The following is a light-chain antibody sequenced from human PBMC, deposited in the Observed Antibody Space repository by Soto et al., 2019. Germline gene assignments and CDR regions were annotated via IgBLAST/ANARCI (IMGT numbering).Light chain of an antibody. V-gene: IGLV2-23*01. CDR1: SSDIGSYNF. CDR2: EGS. J-gene: IGLJ2*01. Sequence: QSALTQPASVSGSPGQSITLSCTGTSSDIGSYNFVSWYQQHVGKVAKLMTYEGSKRPSGVSDRFSASKSGNTASLTISGLHAEDEDDYYCCSHAGDHVVFGGGTKLTVL. CDR3: CSHAGDHVV.